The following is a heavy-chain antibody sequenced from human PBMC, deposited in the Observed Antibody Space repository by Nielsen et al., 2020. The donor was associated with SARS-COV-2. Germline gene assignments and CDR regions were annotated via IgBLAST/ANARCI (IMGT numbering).Heavy chain of an antibody. D-gene: IGHD6-6*01. J-gene: IGHJ5*02. CDR3: AKDRIQVEYSSSSS. CDR2: ISGSGGST. Sequence: GESLKISCAASGFTFSSYAMSWVRQAPGKGLEWVSAISGSGGSTYYADSVKGRFTISRDNSKNTLYLQMNSLRAEDTAVYYCAKDRIQVEYSSSSSWGQGTLVTVSS. V-gene: IGHV3-23*01. CDR1: GFTFSSYA.